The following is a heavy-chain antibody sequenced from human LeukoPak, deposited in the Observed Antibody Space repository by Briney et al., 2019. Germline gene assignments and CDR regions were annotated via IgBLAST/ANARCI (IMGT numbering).Heavy chain of an antibody. CDR2: INPSGGGI. J-gene: IGHJ4*02. V-gene: IGHV1-46*01. Sequence: GASVKVSCKASGYTFSNYYMHWVRQAPGQGLEWVGVINPSGGGISYAQKFQGRVTMTRDTSTSTVYMELSSLKSEDTAVYYCARTRLRFLEWAYFDYWGQGTLVTVSS. D-gene: IGHD3-3*01. CDR1: GYTFSNYY. CDR3: ARTRLRFLEWAYFDY.